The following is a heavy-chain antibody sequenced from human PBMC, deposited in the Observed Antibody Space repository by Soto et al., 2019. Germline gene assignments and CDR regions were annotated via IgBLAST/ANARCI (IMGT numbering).Heavy chain of an antibody. D-gene: IGHD4-17*01. CDR3: ARVSYDYGYYVSGMDV. CDR2: INPSGGST. J-gene: IGHJ6*02. V-gene: IGHV1-46*01. Sequence: ASVKVSCKASGYTFTSYYMHWVRQAPGQGLEWMGRINPSGGSTSYAQKFQGRVTMTRDTSTSTVYMELSSLRSEDTAVYYCARVSYDYGYYVSGMDVWGQGTTVTVSS. CDR1: GYTFTSYY.